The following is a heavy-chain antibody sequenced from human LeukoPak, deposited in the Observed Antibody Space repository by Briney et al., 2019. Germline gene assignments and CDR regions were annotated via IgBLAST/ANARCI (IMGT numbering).Heavy chain of an antibody. CDR3: ARGQGSGWYNWFDP. Sequence: PSETLSLTCTVSGVSISSGGYYWSWIRQHPGKGLEWIGYIYYSGSTNYNPSLKSRVTISVDTSKNQFSLKLSSVTAADTAVYYCARGQGSGWYNWFDPWGQGTLVTVSS. CDR1: GVSISSGGYY. J-gene: IGHJ5*02. V-gene: IGHV4-61*08. D-gene: IGHD6-19*01. CDR2: IYYSGST.